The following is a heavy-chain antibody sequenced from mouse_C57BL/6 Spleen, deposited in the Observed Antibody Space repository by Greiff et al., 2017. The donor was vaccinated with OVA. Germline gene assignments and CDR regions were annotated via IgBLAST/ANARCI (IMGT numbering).Heavy chain of an antibody. CDR2: IYPRSGNT. CDR3: AKEGNYDEWAYFGD. J-gene: IGHJ2*01. D-gene: IGHD2-4*01. V-gene: IGHV1-81*01. Sequence: VKLVESGAELARPGASVKLSCKASGYTFTSYGISWVKQRTGQGLEWIGEIYPRSGNTYYNEKFKGKATLTADKSSSTAYMELRSLTSEDSAVYFCAKEGNYDEWAYFGDWGQGTTLTVSS. CDR1: GYTFTSYG.